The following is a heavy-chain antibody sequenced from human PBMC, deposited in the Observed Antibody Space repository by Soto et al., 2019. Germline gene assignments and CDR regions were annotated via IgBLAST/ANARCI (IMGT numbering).Heavy chain of an antibody. D-gene: IGHD4-17*01. CDR3: TSAVGNGVYTETSRPVDG. CDR1: GFMFSGSA. CDR2: LRTRPDSSAT. J-gene: IGHJ6*02. V-gene: IGHV3-73*01. Sequence: EVQLVESGVGLVQPGGALKLSCAASGFMFSGSAMRWVRQASGKGLEWVGRLRTRPDSSATQYAESVKGRFTIYRDDSKDTSYLQMARLKSDDWAGYYGTSAVGNGVYTETSRPVDGWGQGTTVTVS.